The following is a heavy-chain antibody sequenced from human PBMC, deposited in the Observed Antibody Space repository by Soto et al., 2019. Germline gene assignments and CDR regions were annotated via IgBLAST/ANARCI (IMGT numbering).Heavy chain of an antibody. V-gene: IGHV4-31*02. CDR1: GGSISSGGYY. CDR2: IYYSGST. D-gene: IGHD1-26*01. CDR3: ARSNNGVSYEVDY. Sequence: LCGGSISSGGYYWSWIRQHPGKGLEWIGYIYYSGSTYYNPSLKSRVTISVDTSKNQFSLKLSPVTAADTAVYYCARSNNGVSYEVDYWGQGTLVTVSS. J-gene: IGHJ4*02.